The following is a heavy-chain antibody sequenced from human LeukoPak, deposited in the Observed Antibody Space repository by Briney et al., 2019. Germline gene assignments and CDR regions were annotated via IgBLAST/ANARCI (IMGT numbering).Heavy chain of an antibody. J-gene: IGHJ5*02. D-gene: IGHD3-10*01. V-gene: IGHV4-59*08. CDR1: GGSISSYY. CDR2: IYYSGST. Sequence: SETLSLTRTVSGGSISSYYWSWIRQPPGKGLEWIGYIYYSGSTNYNPSLKSRVTISVDTSKNQFSLKLSSVTAADTAVYYCARHGAPYYYGSGSIMGGFDPWGQGTLVTVSS. CDR3: ARHGAPYYYGSGSIMGGFDP.